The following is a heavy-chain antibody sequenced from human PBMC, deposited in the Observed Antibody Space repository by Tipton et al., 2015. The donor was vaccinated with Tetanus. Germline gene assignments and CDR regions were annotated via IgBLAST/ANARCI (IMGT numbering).Heavy chain of an antibody. CDR1: GGSISSSSYY. D-gene: IGHD6-13*01. CDR2: IYYSGST. Sequence: TLSLTCTVSGGSISSSSYYWGWIRQPPGKGLEWIGSIYYSGSTYYNPSLKSRVTISVDTSKNQSSLQLNSVTPEDTAVYYCARRSSPGGFDYWGQGTLVTVSS. CDR3: ARRSSPGGFDY. V-gene: IGHV4-39*01. J-gene: IGHJ4*02.